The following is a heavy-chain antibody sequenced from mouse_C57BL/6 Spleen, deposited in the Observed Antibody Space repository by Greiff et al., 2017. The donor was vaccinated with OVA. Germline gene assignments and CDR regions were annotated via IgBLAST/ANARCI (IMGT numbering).Heavy chain of an antibody. J-gene: IGHJ1*03. Sequence: DVMLVESGGGLVQPGGSLKLSCAASGFTFSDYYMYWVRQTPEKRLEWVAYISNGGGSTYYPDTVKGRFTISRDNAKNTLYLQMSRLKSEDTAMYYCARRGDGYYVWYFDVWGTGTTVTVSS. D-gene: IGHD2-3*01. CDR2: ISNGGGST. V-gene: IGHV5-12*01. CDR3: ARRGDGYYVWYFDV. CDR1: GFTFSDYY.